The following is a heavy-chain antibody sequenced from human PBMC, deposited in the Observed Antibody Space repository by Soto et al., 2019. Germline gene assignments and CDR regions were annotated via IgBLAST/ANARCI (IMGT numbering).Heavy chain of an antibody. CDR3: ARTFSGYSREGNDAFDI. V-gene: IGHV1-69*01. D-gene: IGHD6-13*01. CDR2: IIPIFGTA. J-gene: IGHJ3*02. CDR1: GGTFSSYA. Sequence: QVQLVQSGAEVKKPGSSVKVSCKASGGTFSSYAISWVRQAPGQRLEWIGGIIPIFGTANYAQKFQGRVTITADESPSTAYMELSSMRSEDTAVYYCARTFSGYSREGNDAFDIWVHGTMVTVSS.